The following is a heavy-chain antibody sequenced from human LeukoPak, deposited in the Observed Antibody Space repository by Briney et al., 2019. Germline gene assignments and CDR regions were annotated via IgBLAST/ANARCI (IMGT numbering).Heavy chain of an antibody. Sequence: SETLSLTCTVSGDSISSYYWTWVRQPPGKGLEWIGYIYDSGSTYDSGSTSYSPSLESRVTISLDTSKNQFSLNLSSVTAADTAVYYCSRGRRRSAPYHYFYALDVWGQGTTVTVSS. V-gene: IGHV4-59*08. CDR1: GDSISSYY. J-gene: IGHJ6*02. CDR2: IYDSGSTYDSGST. D-gene: IGHD3-3*01. CDR3: SRGRRRSAPYHYFYALDV.